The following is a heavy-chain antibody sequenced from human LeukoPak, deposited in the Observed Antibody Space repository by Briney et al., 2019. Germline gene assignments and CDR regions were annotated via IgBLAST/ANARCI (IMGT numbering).Heavy chain of an antibody. J-gene: IGHJ6*02. CDR2: MNPNSGNT. V-gene: IGHV1-8*01. Sequence: GASVKVSCKASGYTFTSYDINWVRQATGQGLEWMGWMNPNSGNTGYAQKLQGRVTMTTDTSTSTAYMELRSLRSDDTAVYYCAKTPIYCSGGSCYSPYYYGMDVWGQGTTVTVSS. D-gene: IGHD2-15*01. CDR1: GYTFTSYD. CDR3: AKTPIYCSGGSCYSPYYYGMDV.